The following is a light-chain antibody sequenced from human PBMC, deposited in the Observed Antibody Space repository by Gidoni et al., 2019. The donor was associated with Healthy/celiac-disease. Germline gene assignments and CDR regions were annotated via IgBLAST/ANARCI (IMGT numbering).Light chain of an antibody. CDR2: GAS. Sequence: EMVLTQSQGTLSFSPGERATLSCRASQRVSSSYLAWYQQKPGQAPMLLIYGASSRATGIQDRFSGSWSGTDFTLTISRLEPEDFAVYYCQQYGSSPRTFGQGTKVEI. V-gene: IGKV3-20*01. CDR1: QRVSSSY. J-gene: IGKJ1*01. CDR3: QQYGSSPRT.